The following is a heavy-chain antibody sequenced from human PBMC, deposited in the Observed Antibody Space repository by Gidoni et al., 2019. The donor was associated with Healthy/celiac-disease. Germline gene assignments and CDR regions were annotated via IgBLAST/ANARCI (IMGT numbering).Heavy chain of an antibody. CDR1: GFPFSSYG. Sequence: QVQLVESVGGVVHPGRSLRLSCAASGFPFSSYGMHWVRQAPGKGLEWVAVIWYDGSNKYYADSVKGRFTISRDNSKNTLYLQMNSLRAEDTAVYYCARAGSTWSVAGTSWGQGTLVTVSS. CDR2: IWYDGSNK. CDR3: ARAGSTWSVAGTS. J-gene: IGHJ4*02. D-gene: IGHD6-19*01. V-gene: IGHV3-33*01.